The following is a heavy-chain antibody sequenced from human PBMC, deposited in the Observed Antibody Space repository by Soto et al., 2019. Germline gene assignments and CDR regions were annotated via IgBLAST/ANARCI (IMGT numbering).Heavy chain of an antibody. J-gene: IGHJ4*02. Sequence: PGGSLRLSCAASGFSFSRYWMTWVRQAPGKGLEWVANIKDDGSAKYYVDSVRGRFTISRDNAKNSLFLQMNSLRAEDSALYHCFIPPDSGGHTILIRWGKGTLVTVSS. D-gene: IGHD3-16*01. V-gene: IGHV3-7*05. CDR2: IKDDGSAK. CDR3: FIPPDSGGHTILIR. CDR1: GFSFSRYW.